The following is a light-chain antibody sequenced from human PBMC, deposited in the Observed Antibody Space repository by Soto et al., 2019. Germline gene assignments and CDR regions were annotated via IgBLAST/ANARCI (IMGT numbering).Light chain of an antibody. Sequence: EIVMTQSPATLSVSPGERATLSCWASQSVSSSLAWHQQKPGQAPRLLIYGASTRATGIPARFSGSGSGTVFTFNISSLQSEDLAVYFCQQYNKWPLSFGGGTKVDIK. V-gene: IGKV3-15*01. J-gene: IGKJ4*01. CDR1: QSVSSS. CDR3: QQYNKWPLS. CDR2: GAS.